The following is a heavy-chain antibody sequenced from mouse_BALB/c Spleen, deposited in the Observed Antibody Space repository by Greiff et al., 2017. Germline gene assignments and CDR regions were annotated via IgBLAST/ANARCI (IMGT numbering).Heavy chain of an antibody. CDR3: ARKGYYYYGSSSGAMDY. D-gene: IGHD1-1*01. Sequence: EVQLQQSGPSLVKPSQTLSLTCSVTGDSITSGYWNWIRKFPGNKLEYMGYISYSGSTYYNPSLKSRISITRDTSKNQYYLQLNSVTTEDTATYYCARKGYYYYGSSSGAMDYWGQGTSVTVSS. CDR1: GDSITSGY. V-gene: IGHV3-8*02. CDR2: ISYSGST. J-gene: IGHJ4*01.